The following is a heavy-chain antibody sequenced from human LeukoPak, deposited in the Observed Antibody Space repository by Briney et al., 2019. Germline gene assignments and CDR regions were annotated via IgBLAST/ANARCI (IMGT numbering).Heavy chain of an antibody. Sequence: SETLSLTCAVYGGSFSGYYWSWIRQPPGKGLEWIGEINHSGSTNYNPSLKSRVTISVDTSKNQFSLKLSSVTAADTAVNYCARGSIAAAGRFDYWGQGTLVTVSS. CDR3: ARGSIAAAGRFDY. D-gene: IGHD6-13*01. V-gene: IGHV4-34*01. CDR2: INHSGST. J-gene: IGHJ4*02. CDR1: GGSFSGYY.